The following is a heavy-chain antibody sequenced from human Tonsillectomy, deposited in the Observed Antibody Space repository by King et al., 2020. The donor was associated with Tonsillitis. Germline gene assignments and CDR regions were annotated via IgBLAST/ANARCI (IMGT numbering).Heavy chain of an antibody. CDR2: ARSKTHSYTT. CDR3: ARAKGGYYYFDY. J-gene: IGHJ4*02. CDR1: GFTFSDHY. Sequence: VQLVESGGGLVQPGGSLRLSYVASGFTFSDHYMDWVRLAPGKGLEWVGRARSKTHSYTTEYAASVKGRFTILRDDSKNSLYLQMNSLKTEDTAVYYCARAKGGYYYFDYWGQGTLVTVSS. D-gene: IGHD5-18*01. V-gene: IGHV3-72*01.